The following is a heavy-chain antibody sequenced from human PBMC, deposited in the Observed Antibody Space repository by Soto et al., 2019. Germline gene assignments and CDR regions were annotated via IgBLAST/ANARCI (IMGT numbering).Heavy chain of an antibody. CDR1: GVYVSNAASS. CDR3: ARGQSIVAAIDYFDY. V-gene: IGHV4-30-2*01. J-gene: IGHJ4*02. D-gene: IGHD5-12*01. Sequence: SETLSLTCSLSGVYVSNAASSCSCIRHPRCTGPYWIGYVYQSGRTYGSVTTSYNPSLKSRVTISVDRSTNQFSLKLISVTSADTAVYFCARGQSIVAAIDYFDYWGQGSLVTVSS. CDR2: VYQSGRT.